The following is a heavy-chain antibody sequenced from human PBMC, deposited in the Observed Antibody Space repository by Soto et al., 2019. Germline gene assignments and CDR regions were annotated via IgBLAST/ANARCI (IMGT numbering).Heavy chain of an antibody. D-gene: IGHD3-10*01. J-gene: IGHJ6*02. Sequence: SETLSLTCTVSAGSISSSSYYWGWIRQPPGKGREWIGSIYYSGSTYYNPSLKSRVTISVDTSKKQFSLKLSSVTAADTAVYYCARQVGYSYGSGSPLYYYYGMDVWGQGTTVTVSS. CDR2: IYYSGST. CDR3: ARQVGYSYGSGSPLYYYYGMDV. V-gene: IGHV4-39*01. CDR1: AGSISSSSYY.